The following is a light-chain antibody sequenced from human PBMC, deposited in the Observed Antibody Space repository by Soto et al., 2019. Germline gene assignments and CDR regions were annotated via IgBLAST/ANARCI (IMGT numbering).Light chain of an antibody. J-gene: IGLJ1*01. CDR3: CSYAGRTTLYG. V-gene: IGLV2-23*01. Sequence: ALTQPASVSGSPGQSITISSSGPTSDVGSYYLVSWYQQHPGKAPKLIIYDGSKRPSGVSNRFSGSKSGNPASLTISGLQAEDEADYYCCSYAGRTTLYGFGTGTKVTVL. CDR1: TSDVGSYYL. CDR2: DGS.